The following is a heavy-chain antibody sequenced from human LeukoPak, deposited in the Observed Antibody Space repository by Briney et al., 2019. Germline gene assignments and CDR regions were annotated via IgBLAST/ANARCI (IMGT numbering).Heavy chain of an antibody. V-gene: IGHV3-49*04. CDR2: IRRKTYGVTT. D-gene: IGHD3-10*01. CDR3: TTYGSGRKFDY. J-gene: IGHJ4*02. CDR1: GFTFGDYG. Sequence: GGSLRLSCTASGFTFGDYGMIWVRQAPGKGLEWVGFIRRKTYGVTTGYAASVKGRFTISRDDSTNTLYLQMNSLKSEDTAVYYCTTYGSGRKFDYWGQGILVTVSS.